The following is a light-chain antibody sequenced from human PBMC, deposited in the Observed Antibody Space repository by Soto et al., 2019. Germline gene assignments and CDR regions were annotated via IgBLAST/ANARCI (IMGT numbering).Light chain of an antibody. CDR2: DVS. J-gene: IGLJ1*01. CDR3: SSYTSSSTLDV. V-gene: IGLV2-14*01. CDR1: SSDVGGYNY. Sequence: QSVLTQPASVSGSPGQSITISCTGTSSDVGGYNYVSWYQRHPDKAPKLMIYDVSNRPSGVSNRFSGSKSGNTASLTISGLQAEDEADYYCSSYTSSSTLDVFGTGTKVTVL.